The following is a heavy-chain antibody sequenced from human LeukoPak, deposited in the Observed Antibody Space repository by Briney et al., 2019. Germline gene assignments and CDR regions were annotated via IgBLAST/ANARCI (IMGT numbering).Heavy chain of an antibody. J-gene: IGHJ4*02. CDR1: GFTFSSYA. CDR3: ARDLYGSSPDY. Sequence: GGSLRRSCAASGFTFSSYAMHWVRQAPGKGLEWVAVISYDGSNKYYADSVKGRFTISRDNSKNTLYLQMNSLRAEDTAVYYCARDLYGSSPDYWGQGTLVTVSS. CDR2: ISYDGSNK. D-gene: IGHD6-6*01. V-gene: IGHV3-30*01.